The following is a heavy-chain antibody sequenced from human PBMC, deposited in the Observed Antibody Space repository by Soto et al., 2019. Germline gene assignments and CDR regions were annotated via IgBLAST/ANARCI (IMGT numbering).Heavy chain of an antibody. J-gene: IGHJ4*02. CDR3: ARDPPLLWFGETFDY. CDR2: INPNSGGT. CDR1: GYTFTGYY. Sequence: ASVKVSCKASGYTFTGYYMHWVRQAPGQGLEWMGWINPNSGGTNYAQKFQGRVTMTRDTSISTAYMELSRLRSDDTAVYYCARDPPLLWFGETFDYWGQGTLVTVSS. D-gene: IGHD3-10*01. V-gene: IGHV1-2*02.